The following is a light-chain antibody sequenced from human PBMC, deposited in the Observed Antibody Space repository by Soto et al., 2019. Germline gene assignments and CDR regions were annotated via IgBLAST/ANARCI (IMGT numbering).Light chain of an antibody. J-gene: IGKJ4*01. Sequence: EIVLTQSTGALSLSPGERATLSCRASQSVTSSSLAWYQQKPGHAPRPLIYGASSRATGIPDRFSGSGSGTDFILTISSLEPEDFAVYYCQQYGSSPLTFGGGTKVDIK. CDR1: QSVTSSS. CDR2: GAS. CDR3: QQYGSSPLT. V-gene: IGKV3-20*01.